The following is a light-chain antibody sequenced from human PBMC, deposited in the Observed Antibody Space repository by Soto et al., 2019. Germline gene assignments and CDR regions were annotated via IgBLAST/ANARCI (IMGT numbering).Light chain of an antibody. CDR1: QTVSSSY. J-gene: IGKJ1*01. V-gene: IGKV3-20*01. CDR2: GAS. Sequence: ELVLTQSPGTLSLSPGARATLSCRASQTVSSSYLAWYQQKPGQAPRLIIYGASSRATGIPDRFSVSVSGTDFTLTLSRLEPEDGEVYYGHQYGDSPWTFGQGTKVDIK. CDR3: HQYGDSPWT.